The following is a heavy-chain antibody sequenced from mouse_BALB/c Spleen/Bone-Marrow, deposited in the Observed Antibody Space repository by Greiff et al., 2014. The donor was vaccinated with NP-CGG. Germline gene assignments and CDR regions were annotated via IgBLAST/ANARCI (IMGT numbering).Heavy chain of an antibody. CDR2: IYPGDGDT. V-gene: IGHV1-80*01. CDR3: ARVRNWADY. D-gene: IGHD4-1*01. Sequence: VQLVESGAELVRPGSSVKISCKASGYAFSSYWMNWVKQRPGQGLEWIGQIYPGDGDTNYNGKFKGKATLTADKSSSTAHMQLSSLPSEDSAVYFCARVRNWADYWGQGTTLTVSS. CDR1: GYAFSSYW. J-gene: IGHJ2*01.